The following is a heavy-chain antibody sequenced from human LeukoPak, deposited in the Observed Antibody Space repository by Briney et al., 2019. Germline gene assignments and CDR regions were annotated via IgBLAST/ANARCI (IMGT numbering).Heavy chain of an antibody. CDR3: ARVRGGGGKRVFDY. V-gene: IGHV1-2*02. D-gene: IGHD4-23*01. J-gene: IGHJ4*02. Sequence: ASVKVSCKASGYTFTGYYMHWVRQAPGQGLEWMGWINPNSGGTNYAQKFQGRVTMTRDTSISTAYMELSRLRSDDTAVYYCARVRGGGGKRVFDYWGQGTLVTVSS. CDR1: GYTFTGYY. CDR2: INPNSGGT.